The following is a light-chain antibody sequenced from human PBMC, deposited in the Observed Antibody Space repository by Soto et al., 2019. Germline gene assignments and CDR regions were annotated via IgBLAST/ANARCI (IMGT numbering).Light chain of an antibody. J-gene: IGKJ4*01. CDR1: QSVSSD. Sequence: EIVMTQSPATLSVSPGERATLSCRASQSVSSDLAWYQQKPGQAPRLLIYDASTRATGIPVRFSGSGSGTEFTLTISSLQSEDLALYYWQQYNKWPPLTFGGGTKVEI. CDR3: QQYNKWPPLT. V-gene: IGKV3-15*01. CDR2: DAS.